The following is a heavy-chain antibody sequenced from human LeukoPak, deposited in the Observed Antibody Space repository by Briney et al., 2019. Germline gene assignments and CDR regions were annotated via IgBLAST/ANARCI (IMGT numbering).Heavy chain of an antibody. CDR1: GGSISSGDYY. J-gene: IGHJ4*02. V-gene: IGHV4-30-4*01. Sequence: PSQTLSLTCTVSGGSISSGDYYWSWIRQPPGKGLEWIGYIYYSGSTYYNPSLKSRVTISVDTSKNQFSLKLSSVTAADTAVYYCARLVATIPYFDYWGQGTLVTVSS. CDR3: ARLVATIPYFDY. CDR2: IYYSGST. D-gene: IGHD5-12*01.